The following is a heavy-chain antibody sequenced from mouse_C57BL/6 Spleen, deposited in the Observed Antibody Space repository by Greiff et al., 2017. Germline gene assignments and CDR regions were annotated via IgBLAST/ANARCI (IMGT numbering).Heavy chain of an antibody. V-gene: IGHV3-6*01. CDR1: GYSITSGYY. Sequence: VQLKESGPGLVKPSQSLSLTCSVTGYSITSGYYWNWIRQFPGNKLEWMGYISYDGSNNYNPSLKNRISITRDTSKNQFFLKLNSVTTEDTATYYCATRDWAMDYWGQGTSVTVSS. CDR2: ISYDGSN. CDR3: ATRDWAMDY. J-gene: IGHJ4*01. D-gene: IGHD4-1*01.